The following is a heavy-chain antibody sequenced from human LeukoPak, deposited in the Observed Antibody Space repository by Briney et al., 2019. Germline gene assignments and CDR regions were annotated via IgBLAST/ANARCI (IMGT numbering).Heavy chain of an antibody. V-gene: IGHV4-34*01. CDR3: ARVGNYYGSGSYDY. CDR1: GGSFSGYY. CDR2: INHSGST. J-gene: IGHJ4*02. Sequence: SETLSLTCAVYGGSFSGYYWSWIRQPPGKGLEWIGEINHSGSTNYNPSLKSRVTISVDTSKNQFSLKLSSVTAAGTAVYYCARVGNYYGSGSYDYWGQGTLVTVSS. D-gene: IGHD3-10*01.